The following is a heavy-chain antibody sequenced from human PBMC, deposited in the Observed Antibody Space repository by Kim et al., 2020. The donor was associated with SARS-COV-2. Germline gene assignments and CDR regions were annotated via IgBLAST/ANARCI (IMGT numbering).Heavy chain of an antibody. Sequence: SVKVSCKASGGTFSSYAISWVRQAPGQGLEWMGRIIPILGIANYAQKFQGRVTITADKSTSTAYMELSCLRSEDTAVYYCARELGFIAVAGPDVEDYWGQGTLVTVSS. J-gene: IGHJ4*02. CDR1: GGTFSSYA. V-gene: IGHV1-69*04. D-gene: IGHD6-19*01. CDR3: ARELGFIAVAGPDVEDY. CDR2: IIPILGIA.